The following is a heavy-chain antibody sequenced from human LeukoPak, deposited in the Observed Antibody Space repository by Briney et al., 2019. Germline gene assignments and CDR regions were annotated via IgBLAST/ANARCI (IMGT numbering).Heavy chain of an antibody. CDR1: GGSISSYY. V-gene: IGHV4-59*01. D-gene: IGHD3-22*01. CDR3: ARDRDYDSSGSYYYYGMDV. CDR2: IYYSVST. J-gene: IGHJ6*02. Sequence: PSETLSLTCTVSGGSISSYYWSWIRQPPGKGLEWIGYIYYSVSTNYNPSLKSRVTISIDTSKNQFSLKLRSVTAADTAVYYCARDRDYDSSGSYYYYGMDVWGQGTTVTVSS.